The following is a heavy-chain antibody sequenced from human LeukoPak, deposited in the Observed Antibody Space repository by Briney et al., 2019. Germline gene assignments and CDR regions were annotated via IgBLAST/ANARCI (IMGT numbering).Heavy chain of an antibody. CDR1: GGTFSSYA. CDR3: ARSEYSSFQRYGMDV. CDR2: IIPIFGTA. V-gene: IGHV1-69*13. D-gene: IGHD6-6*01. Sequence: ASVKVSCKASGGTFSSYAISWVRQAPGQGLEWMGGIIPIFGTANYAQKFQGRVTITADESTSTAYMELSSLRSEDTAVYYCARSEYSSFQRYGMDVWGKGTTVTVSS. J-gene: IGHJ6*03.